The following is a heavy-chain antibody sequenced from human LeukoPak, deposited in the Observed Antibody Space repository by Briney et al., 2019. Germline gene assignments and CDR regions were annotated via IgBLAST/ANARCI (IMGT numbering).Heavy chain of an antibody. CDR1: GGSFSGYY. V-gene: IGHV4-34*01. CDR3: ARGGDSSTYYLLDAFDI. J-gene: IGHJ3*02. D-gene: IGHD3-22*01. CDR2: INHSGST. Sequence: PSETLSLTCAVYGGSFSGYYWSWIRQPPGKGLEWIGEINHSGSTNYNPSLKSRVTISVDTSKNQFSLKLSSVTAADTAVYYCARGGDSSTYYLLDAFDIWGQGTMVTVPS.